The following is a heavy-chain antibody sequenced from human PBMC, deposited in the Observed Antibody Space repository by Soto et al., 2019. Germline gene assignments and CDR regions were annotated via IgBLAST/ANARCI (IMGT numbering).Heavy chain of an antibody. V-gene: IGHV3-73*01. D-gene: IGHD6-13*01. J-gene: IGHJ4*02. CDR1: GFTFSGSA. Sequence: GGSLRLSCAASGFTFSGSAMHWVRQASGKGLEWVGRIRSKANSYATAYAASVKGRFTISRDDSKKTAYLQMNSLKTEDTAVYYCTILSSSLHLPRFDYWGQGTLVTVSS. CDR2: IRSKANSYAT. CDR3: TILSSSLHLPRFDY.